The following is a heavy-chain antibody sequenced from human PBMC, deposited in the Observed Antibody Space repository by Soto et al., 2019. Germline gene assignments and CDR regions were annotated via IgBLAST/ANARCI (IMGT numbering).Heavy chain of an antibody. CDR2: ITDSGDDT. Sequence: EVQLLESGGGLVQPGGSLRLSCAASGFTFNNYAMGWVRQAPGKGLEWVSAITDSGDDTYYIDSVNGRFTISSDNYKSTLYLQMNSLRAEDTAIYYCAKLGSSSWSPHYYFDYWGQGTLVTVSS. CDR1: GFTFNNYA. D-gene: IGHD2-2*01. J-gene: IGHJ4*02. V-gene: IGHV3-23*01. CDR3: AKLGSSSWSPHYYFDY.